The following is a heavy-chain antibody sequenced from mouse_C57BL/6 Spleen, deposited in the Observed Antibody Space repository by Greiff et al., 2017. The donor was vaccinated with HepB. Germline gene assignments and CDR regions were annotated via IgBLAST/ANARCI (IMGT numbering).Heavy chain of an antibody. CDR2: INPNNGGT. CDR3: ARRDYDREGHFDY. D-gene: IGHD2-4*01. V-gene: IGHV1-26*01. J-gene: IGHJ2*01. Sequence: EVQLQQSGPELVKPGASVKISCKASGYTFTDYYMNWVKQSHGKSLEWIGDINPNNGGTSYNQKFKGKATLTVDKSSSTAYMELRSLTSEDSAVYYCARRDYDREGHFDYWGQGTTLTVSS. CDR1: GYTFTDYY.